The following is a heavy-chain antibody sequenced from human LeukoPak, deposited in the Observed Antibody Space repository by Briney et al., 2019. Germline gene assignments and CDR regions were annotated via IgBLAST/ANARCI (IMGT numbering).Heavy chain of an antibody. D-gene: IGHD5-12*01. CDR2: IYHSGST. Sequence: SETLSLTCTVAGYSISSGYYWGWIRQPPGKVLEWIGSIYHSGSTYYNPALKSRVTISVDTSKNQFSLKLSSVTAADTAVYYCARVDIVATIPPYYFDYWGQGTLVTVSS. CDR3: ARVDIVATIPPYYFDY. J-gene: IGHJ4*02. CDR1: GYSISSGYY. V-gene: IGHV4-38-2*02.